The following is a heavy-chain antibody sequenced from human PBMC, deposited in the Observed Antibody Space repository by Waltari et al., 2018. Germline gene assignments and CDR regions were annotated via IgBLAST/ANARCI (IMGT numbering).Heavy chain of an antibody. J-gene: IGHJ5*02. CDR1: GYGFEILV. CDR3: AIILDDHNYQPLDL. CDR2: ISNNNGNT. D-gene: IGHD2-2*01. Sequence: VQLGLSAAEGQNLGASVTVSSKALGYGFEILVVTWGRQARGQGIGWVGWISNNNGNTTYTQKLQSRVTLTKTTSTCTAYMDLGTLRSEDSAVYYCAIILDDHNYQPLDLWGQGTLVTVSS. V-gene: IGHV1-18*01.